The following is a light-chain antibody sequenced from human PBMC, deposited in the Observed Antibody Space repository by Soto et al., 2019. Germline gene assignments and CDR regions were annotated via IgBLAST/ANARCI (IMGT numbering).Light chain of an antibody. Sequence: EIVSTQSPGTLSLSPGERATLSCRASQSVSASYLAWYQQKPGQAPRLLIYDASSRATGFPDRFSGSGSGTDFTLTISRLEPEDSAVYYCQQYHTSATFGQGTKLEI. V-gene: IGKV3-20*01. CDR2: DAS. J-gene: IGKJ2*01. CDR3: QQYHTSAT. CDR1: QSVSASY.